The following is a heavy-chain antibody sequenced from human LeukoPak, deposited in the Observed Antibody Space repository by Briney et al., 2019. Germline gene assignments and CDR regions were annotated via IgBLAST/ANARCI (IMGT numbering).Heavy chain of an antibody. Sequence: PSETLSLTCAVSGGSISSGTYSWRWIRQPPGKGLEWIGYIYYSGTTYYNPSLKSRVTISVDTSKNQFSLKLSSLTAADTAVYYCARDGRYYYAFDIWGQGTMVTVSS. CDR2: IYYSGTT. V-gene: IGHV4-30-4*07. CDR3: ARDGRYYYAFDI. J-gene: IGHJ3*02. D-gene: IGHD1-26*01. CDR1: GGSISSGTYS.